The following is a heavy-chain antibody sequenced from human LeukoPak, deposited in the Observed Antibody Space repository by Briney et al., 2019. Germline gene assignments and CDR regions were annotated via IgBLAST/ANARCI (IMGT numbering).Heavy chain of an antibody. V-gene: IGHV5-51*01. D-gene: IGHD6-19*01. CDR3: ARPLSGDYSSGHFQY. CDR2: IYPADSDT. CDR1: GYSFTNSW. Sequence: GEFLKISCKGSGYSFTNSWIGWVRQMPGKGLEWVGSIYPADSDTRYSPSFQGQVTISVDRSISTAYLQWSSLKASDTAMYYCARPLSGDYSSGHFQYWGQGTLVTVSS. J-gene: IGHJ4*02.